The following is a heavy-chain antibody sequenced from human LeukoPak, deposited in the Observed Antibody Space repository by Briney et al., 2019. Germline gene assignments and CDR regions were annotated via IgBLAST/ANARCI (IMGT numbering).Heavy chain of an antibody. CDR2: ISGGGGST. V-gene: IGHV3-23*01. CDR3: AKRIQSAMATGY. Sequence: GGSLRLSCAASGFTFSSYAMSWVRQAPGKGLEWVSAISGGGGSTYYADSVKGRFAISRDNSKNTLYLQMNSLRAEDTAVYYCAKRIQSAMATGYWGQGTLVTVSS. D-gene: IGHD5-18*01. CDR1: GFTFSSYA. J-gene: IGHJ4*02.